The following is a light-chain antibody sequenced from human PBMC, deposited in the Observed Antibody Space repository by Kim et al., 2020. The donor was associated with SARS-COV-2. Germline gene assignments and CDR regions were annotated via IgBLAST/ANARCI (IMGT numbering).Light chain of an antibody. Sequence: AYVGDRVTITCRASQGISNYLAWYQQKPGKVPKVLIYAASTLQSGVPSRFSGSGSGTDFTLTISSLQPEDVATYYCQKYNSAPRTFGQGTKVEIK. V-gene: IGKV1-27*01. J-gene: IGKJ1*01. CDR3: QKYNSAPRT. CDR1: QGISNY. CDR2: AAS.